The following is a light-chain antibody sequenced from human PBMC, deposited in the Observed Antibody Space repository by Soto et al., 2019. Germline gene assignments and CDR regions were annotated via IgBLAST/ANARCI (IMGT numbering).Light chain of an antibody. CDR2: KAS. V-gene: IGKV1-5*03. CDR1: QSISSW. Sequence: DIQMTQSPSTLSASVGDRVTITCRASQSISSWLAWYQQKPGKAPKHLIYKASSLESGVPSRFSGSGSGTEFTLTISSLQPDDFATYYCQQYNDNWTFGQGTKVDIK. CDR3: QQYNDNWT. J-gene: IGKJ1*01.